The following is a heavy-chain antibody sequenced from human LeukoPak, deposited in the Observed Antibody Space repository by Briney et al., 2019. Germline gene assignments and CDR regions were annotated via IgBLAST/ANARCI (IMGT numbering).Heavy chain of an antibody. Sequence: PSETLSLTCTVSGGSISSYYWRWLRQPPGKGLELIEYIYYSGSTNYNPSLKSRVTISVETSKNQYSLKLSSVTAADTAVYYCARYSSYWSFDYWGQGTLVTVSS. D-gene: IGHD6-19*01. V-gene: IGHV4-59*01. CDR2: IYYSGST. J-gene: IGHJ4*02. CDR1: GGSISSYY. CDR3: ARYSSYWSFDY.